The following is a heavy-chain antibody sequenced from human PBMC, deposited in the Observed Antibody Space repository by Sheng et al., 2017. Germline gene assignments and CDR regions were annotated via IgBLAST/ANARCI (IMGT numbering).Heavy chain of an antibody. D-gene: IGHD6-13*01. V-gene: IGHV4-34*01. CDR1: GGSFSGYY. Sequence: QVQLQQWGAGLLKPSETLSLTCAVYGGSFSGYYWSWIRQPPGKGLEWIGEINHSGSTNYNPSLKSRVTISVDTSKNQFSLKLSSVTAADTAVYYCARSGYSSSEERGWFDPWGQGTLVTVSS. CDR2: INHSGST. J-gene: IGHJ5*02. CDR3: ARSGYSSSEERGWFDP.